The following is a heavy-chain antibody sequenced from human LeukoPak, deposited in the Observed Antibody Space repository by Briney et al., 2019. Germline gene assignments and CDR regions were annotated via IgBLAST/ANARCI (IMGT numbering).Heavy chain of an antibody. CDR1: GFTFSSYS. V-gene: IGHV3-21*01. CDR2: ISSSSSYI. Sequence: AGGSLILSCAASGFTFSSYSMKWVRQAPGKGLEWVSSISSSSSYIYYADSVKGRFTISRDNAKNSLYLQMNSLRAEDTAVYYCAIGRDGYNYVNYWGQGTLVTVSS. CDR3: AIGRDGYNYVNY. D-gene: IGHD5-24*01. J-gene: IGHJ4*02.